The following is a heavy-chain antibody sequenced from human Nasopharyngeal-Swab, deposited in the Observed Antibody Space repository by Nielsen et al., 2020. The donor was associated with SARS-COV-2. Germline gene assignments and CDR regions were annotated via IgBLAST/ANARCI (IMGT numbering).Heavy chain of an antibody. CDR3: AREVATRGVDY. J-gene: IGHJ4*02. D-gene: IGHD5-12*01. Sequence: SQTLSLTCAVYGGPFSGYYWSWIRQPPGKGLEWIGEINHSGSTNYNPSLKSRVTISVDTSKNQFSLKLSSVTAADTAVYYCAREVATRGVDYWGQGTLVTVSS. CDR2: INHSGST. V-gene: IGHV4-34*01. CDR1: GGPFSGYY.